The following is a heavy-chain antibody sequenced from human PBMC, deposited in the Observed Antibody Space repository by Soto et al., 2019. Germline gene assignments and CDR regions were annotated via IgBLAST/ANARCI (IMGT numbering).Heavy chain of an antibody. D-gene: IGHD2-8*01. J-gene: IGHJ6*03. V-gene: IGHV3-48*01. CDR1: GFTFSSYS. CDR2: ISSSSSTI. Sequence: HPGGSLRLSCAASGFTFSSYSMNWVRQAPGKGLEWVSYISSSSSTIYYADSVKGRFTISRDNAKNSLYLQMNSLRAEDTAVYYCARDLNPTVLMVYAGYYMDVWGKGTTVTVSS. CDR3: ARDLNPTVLMVYAGYYMDV.